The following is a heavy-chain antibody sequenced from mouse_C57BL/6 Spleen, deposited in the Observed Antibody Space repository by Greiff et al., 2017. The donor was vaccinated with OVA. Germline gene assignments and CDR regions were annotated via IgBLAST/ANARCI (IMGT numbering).Heavy chain of an antibody. CDR2: INPSNGGT. D-gene: IGHD1-1*01. CDR3: AREDYGSSPAYFDY. J-gene: IGHJ2*01. V-gene: IGHV1-53*01. CDR1: GYTFTSYW. Sequence: QVQLKQPGTELVKPGASVKLSCKASGYTFTSYWMHWVKQRPGQGLEWIGNINPSNGGTNYNEKFKSKATLTVDKSSSTAYMQLSSLTSEDSAVYYCAREDYGSSPAYFDYWGQGTTLTVSS.